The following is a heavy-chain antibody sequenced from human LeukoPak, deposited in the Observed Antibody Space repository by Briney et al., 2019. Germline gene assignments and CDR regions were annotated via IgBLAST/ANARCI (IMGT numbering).Heavy chain of an antibody. D-gene: IGHD3-22*01. CDR2: IYYSGST. J-gene: IGHJ4*02. Sequence: SETLSLTRTVSGGSISSSSYYWGWIRQPPGKGLEWIGSIYYSGSTYYNPSLKSRVTISVDTSKNQFSLKLSSVTAADTAVYYCARRSVDLLYDRDYWGQGTLVTVSS. CDR1: GGSISSSSYY. V-gene: IGHV4-39*01. CDR3: ARRSVDLLYDRDY.